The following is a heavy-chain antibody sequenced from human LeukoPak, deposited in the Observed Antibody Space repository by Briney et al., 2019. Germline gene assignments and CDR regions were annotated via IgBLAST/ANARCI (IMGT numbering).Heavy chain of an antibody. V-gene: IGHV3-11*01. J-gene: IGHJ4*02. CDR1: GFTFSDYY. CDR3: ARELAYCGGDCYTN. D-gene: IGHD2-21*02. Sequence: PGGSLRLSCAASGFTFSDYYMSWIRQAPGKGLEWVSYISSSGSTIYYADSVKGRFTISRDNAKNSLYLQMNSLRAEDAAVYYCARELAYCGGDCYTNWGQGTLVTVSS. CDR2: ISSSGSTI.